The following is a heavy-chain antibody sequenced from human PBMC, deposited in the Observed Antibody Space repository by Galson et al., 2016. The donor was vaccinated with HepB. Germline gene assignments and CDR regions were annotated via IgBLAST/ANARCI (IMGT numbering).Heavy chain of an antibody. J-gene: IGHJ3*02. V-gene: IGHV3-21*01. CDR3: ARDKSSGHSDAFDM. Sequence: SLRLSCAASGFTLSSYRINWVRQAPGKGLEWVSSISRGGTYKYYAVSVGGRFTISRDNAKNSLYLQMNSLRAEDTAVYFCARDKSSGHSDAFDMWGQGTMVTVSS. CDR1: GFTLSSYR. D-gene: IGHD3-22*01. CDR2: ISRGGTYK.